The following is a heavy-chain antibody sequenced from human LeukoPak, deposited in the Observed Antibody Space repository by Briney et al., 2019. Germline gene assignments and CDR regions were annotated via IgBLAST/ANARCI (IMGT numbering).Heavy chain of an antibody. CDR1: GFSFSNYA. D-gene: IGHD3-10*01. J-gene: IGHJ4*02. CDR3: ARDRGVLYYFDN. Sequence: GGSLTLSCAASGFSFSNYAMHWVRQAPGKGLEWVAVVAHDGSNNYFADFVRGRFTISRDNSKNTPYLQMNSLTSEDTGFYYCARDRGVLYYFDNWGQGTLVTVSS. CDR2: VAHDGSNN. V-gene: IGHV3-30*04.